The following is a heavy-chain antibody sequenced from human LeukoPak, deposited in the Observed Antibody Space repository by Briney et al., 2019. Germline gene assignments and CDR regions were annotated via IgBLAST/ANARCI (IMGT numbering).Heavy chain of an antibody. V-gene: IGHV1-2*06. CDR1: GYTFTGYY. D-gene: IGHD6-13*01. CDR3: ARAGVSSSWECYMDV. J-gene: IGHJ6*03. Sequence: ASVKVSCKASGYTFTGYYMHWVRQAPGQGLEWMGRINPNSGGTNYAQKFQGRVTMTRDTSISTAYMELSRLRSDDTAVYYCARAGVSSSWECYMDVWGKGTTVTVSS. CDR2: INPNSGGT.